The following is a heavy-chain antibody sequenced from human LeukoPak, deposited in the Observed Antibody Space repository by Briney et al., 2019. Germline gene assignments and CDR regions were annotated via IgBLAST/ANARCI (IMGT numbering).Heavy chain of an antibody. V-gene: IGHV1-69*04. CDR3: ARDVVAGFGELWGYYFDY. D-gene: IGHD3-10*01. J-gene: IGHJ4*02. CDR2: IIPILGIA. Sequence: GASVKVSCKASGGTFSSYAISWVRQAPGQGLEWMGRIIPILGIANYAQQFQGRVTITADKSTSTAYMELSSLRSEDTAVYYCARDVVAGFGELWGYYFDYWGQGTLVTVSS. CDR1: GGTFSSYA.